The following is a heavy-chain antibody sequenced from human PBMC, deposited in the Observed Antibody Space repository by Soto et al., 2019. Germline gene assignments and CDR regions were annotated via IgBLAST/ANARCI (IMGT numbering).Heavy chain of an antibody. Sequence: PGGSLRLSCAASGFTFSSYSMNWVRQAPGKGLEWVSYISSSSSTIYYADSVKGRFTISRDNAKNSLYLQMNSLRAGDTAVYYCARGLRSTMVRGVLYFDYWGQGTLVTVSS. V-gene: IGHV3-48*01. J-gene: IGHJ4*02. CDR1: GFTFSSYS. CDR3: ARGLRSTMVRGVLYFDY. D-gene: IGHD3-10*01. CDR2: ISSSSSTI.